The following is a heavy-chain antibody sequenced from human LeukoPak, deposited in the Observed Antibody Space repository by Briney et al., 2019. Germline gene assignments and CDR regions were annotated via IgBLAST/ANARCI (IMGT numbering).Heavy chain of an antibody. CDR2: IWYDGSNK. D-gene: IGHD5-18*01. CDR1: GFTFSSYG. V-gene: IGHV3-33*01. CDR3: ARDGDTAMVKMGYFDY. Sequence: PGRSLRLSCAASGFTFSSYGMHWVRQAPGKGLEWVAVIWYDGSNKYYADSVKGRFTISRDNSKNTLYLQMNSLRAEDTAVYYCARDGDTAMVKMGYFDYWGQGTLVTVSS. J-gene: IGHJ4*02.